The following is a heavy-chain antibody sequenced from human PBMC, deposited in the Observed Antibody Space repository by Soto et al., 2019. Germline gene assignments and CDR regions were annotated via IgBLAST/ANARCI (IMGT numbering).Heavy chain of an antibody. CDR1: GYTFTSYG. V-gene: IGHV1-18*01. J-gene: IGHJ4*02. CDR2: ISAYNGNT. CDR3: ARGKTLAYSSSWYAPRNFDY. D-gene: IGHD6-13*01. Sequence: ASVKVSCKASGYTFTSYGISWVRQAPGQGLEWMGWISAYNGNTNYAQKLQGRVIMTTDTSTSTAYMELRSLRSDDTAVYYCARGKTLAYSSSWYAPRNFDYWGQGTLVTVSS.